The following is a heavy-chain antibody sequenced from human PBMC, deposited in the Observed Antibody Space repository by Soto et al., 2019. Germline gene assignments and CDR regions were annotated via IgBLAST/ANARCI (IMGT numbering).Heavy chain of an antibody. J-gene: IGHJ4*02. V-gene: IGHV4-59*01. Sequence: PSETLSLTCTVSGDSISSFYWSWIRQPPGKGLEWIGYISYIGSTNYNPSLQSRVTISADTSKNQFSLKLSSVTAADTAVYYCARDDSTGGFDFWGRGTLVTVSS. CDR2: ISYIGST. D-gene: IGHD6-19*01. CDR1: GDSISSFY. CDR3: ARDDSTGGFDF.